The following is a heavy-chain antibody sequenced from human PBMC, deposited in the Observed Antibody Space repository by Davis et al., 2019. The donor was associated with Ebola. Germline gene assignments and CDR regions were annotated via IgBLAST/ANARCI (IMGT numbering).Heavy chain of an antibody. CDR1: GGSFSGYY. D-gene: IGHD6-6*01. J-gene: IGHJ6*02. Sequence: MPSETLSLTCAVYGGSFSGYYWSWIRQPPGKGLEWIGEINHSGSTNYNPSLKSRVTISLDTSKNQFSLKLSSVTAADTAVYYCARARPVSIAARVYYYYGMDVWCQGTTVTVSS. CDR2: INHSGST. CDR3: ARARPVSIAARVYYYYGMDV. V-gene: IGHV4-34*01.